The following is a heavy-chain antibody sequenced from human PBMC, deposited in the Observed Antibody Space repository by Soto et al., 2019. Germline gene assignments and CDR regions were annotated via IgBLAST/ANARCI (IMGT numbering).Heavy chain of an antibody. CDR1: GGSISSTSYY. CDR2: IYYSGST. V-gene: IGHV4-39*01. CDR3: ARTSGSSGLTDY. J-gene: IGHJ4*02. Sequence: NPSETMSLTCTVAGGSISSTSYYWGWIRKPPGKGLEWIGSIYYSGSTYYNPSLKSRVAISVDTSKNHQFSLKLSSVTAADTAVYYCARTSGSSGLTDYWGQGTLVTVSS. D-gene: IGHD3-22*01.